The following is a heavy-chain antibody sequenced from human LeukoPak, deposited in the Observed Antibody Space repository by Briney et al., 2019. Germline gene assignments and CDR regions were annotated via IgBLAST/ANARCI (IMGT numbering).Heavy chain of an antibody. CDR3: ASGRGSYSPDY. V-gene: IGHV3-48*03. CDR2: LSSSGNA. CDR1: GFSFSDHE. J-gene: IGHJ4*02. D-gene: IGHD1-26*01. Sequence: PGGSLRLSCAASGFSFSDHEMNWVRQAPGKGLEWVSYLSSSGNAYYADSVKRRFTISRENSKNSLYLQMPSLRAEDTAVYYCASGRGSYSPDYWGQGTLVTVSS.